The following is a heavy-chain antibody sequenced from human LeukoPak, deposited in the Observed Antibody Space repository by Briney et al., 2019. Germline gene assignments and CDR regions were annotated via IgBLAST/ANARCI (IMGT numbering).Heavy chain of an antibody. J-gene: IGHJ5*02. CDR3: ARDYYGSAFDP. V-gene: IGHV3-7*01. Sequence: GGSLRLSCAASGFTFSSYWMSWVRQAPGKGLEWVANIKQDGSEKYYVDSVKGRFTISRDNAKNSLYLQMSSLRAEDTAVYYCARDYYGSAFDPWGQGTLVTVSS. D-gene: IGHD3-10*01. CDR2: IKQDGSEK. CDR1: GFTFSSYW.